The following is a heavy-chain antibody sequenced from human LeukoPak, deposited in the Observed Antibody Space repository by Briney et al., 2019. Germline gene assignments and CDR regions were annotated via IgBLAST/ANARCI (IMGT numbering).Heavy chain of an antibody. J-gene: IGHJ4*02. CDR1: GFTFSNYA. Sequence: GGSLRLSCAASGFTFSNYAMHWVRQAPGKGLEWVAVISYDGSNKYYADSVKGRFTISRDNSKNTLYLQMNSLRADDTAVYYCARKWGDGAFDYWGQGTLVTVSS. CDR2: ISYDGSNK. D-gene: IGHD1-26*01. CDR3: ARKWGDGAFDY. V-gene: IGHV3-30-3*01.